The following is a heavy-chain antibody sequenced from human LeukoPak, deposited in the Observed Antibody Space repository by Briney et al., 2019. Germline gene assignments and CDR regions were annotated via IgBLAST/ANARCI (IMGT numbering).Heavy chain of an antibody. Sequence: PSETLSLTCTVSGGSISSNYWSWIRQPAGKALEWIGRIYTSGSTNYNPSLKSRVIMSVDTSKSQFSLKLSSVTAADTAVYYCARGRLQWSRELDPWGQGTLVTISS. CDR2: IYTSGST. CDR1: GGSISSNY. CDR3: ARGRLQWSRELDP. J-gene: IGHJ5*02. V-gene: IGHV4-4*07. D-gene: IGHD2-15*01.